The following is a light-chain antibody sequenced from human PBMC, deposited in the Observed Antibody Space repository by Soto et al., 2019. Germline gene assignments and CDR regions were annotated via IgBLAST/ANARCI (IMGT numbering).Light chain of an antibody. V-gene: IGLV1-44*01. CDR1: SSNIGSKT. J-gene: IGLJ1*01. CDR2: NSY. Sequence: QSVLTQPPSASGTPGQRVTISCSGSSSNIGSKTVNWYQQLPGTVPKLLIYNSYQRPSGVPDRFSASKSGTSASLAISGLQSEDEADYYCSSWDASLNGYVFGTGPKVTVL. CDR3: SSWDASLNGYV.